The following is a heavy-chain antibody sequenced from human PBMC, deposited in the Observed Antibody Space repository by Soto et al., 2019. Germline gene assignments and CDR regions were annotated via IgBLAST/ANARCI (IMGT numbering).Heavy chain of an antibody. CDR3: ARGVYGAYLDY. CDR2: VESSGRT. D-gene: IGHD3-10*01. CDR1: GDSMTKNYRSWSMNNYYY. Sequence: PSETLSLTCTVSGDSMTKNYRSWSMNNYYYWSWIRQTQGKGLEWIGYVESSGRTEYKPSLASRVTLSLDSAQNHFSLTLRSVTTADMALSFCARGVYGAYLDYWGQGIPVTVCS. J-gene: IGHJ4*02. V-gene: IGHV4-61*08.